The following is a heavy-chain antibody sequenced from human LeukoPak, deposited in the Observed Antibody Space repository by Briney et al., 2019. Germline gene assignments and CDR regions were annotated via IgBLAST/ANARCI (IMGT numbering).Heavy chain of an antibody. CDR1: GGSISSYY. CDR2: IYYSGST. V-gene: IGHV4-59*01. CDR3: ARDRYSSSSGGWFDP. J-gene: IGHJ5*02. Sequence: SETLSLTCTVSGGSISSYYWSWIRQPPGKGLEWIGYIYYSGSTNYNPSLKSRVTISVDTSKNQFSLKLSSVTAADTAVYYCARDRYSSSSGGWFDPWGQGTLVTVST. D-gene: IGHD6-6*01.